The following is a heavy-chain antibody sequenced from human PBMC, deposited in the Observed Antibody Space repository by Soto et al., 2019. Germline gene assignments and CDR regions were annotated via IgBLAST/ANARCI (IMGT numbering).Heavy chain of an antibody. CDR2: IYWDDDK. J-gene: IGHJ4*02. CDR1: GFSFSTTGVG. CDR3: AHRQAQGIGLAGTFDS. V-gene: IGHV2-5*02. D-gene: IGHD6-19*01. Sequence: SAATPVNRAQTLTLTCTSSGFSFSTTGVGVGWIRQPPGKALEWLALIYWDDDKRYSPSLKSRLTITKDTSKNQVVLTMTNMDPVDTATYYCAHRQAQGIGLAGTFDSWGQGTLVTVSS.